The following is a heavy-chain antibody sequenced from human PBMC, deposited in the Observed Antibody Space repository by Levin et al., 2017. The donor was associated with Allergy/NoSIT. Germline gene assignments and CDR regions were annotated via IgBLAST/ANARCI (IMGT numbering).Heavy chain of an antibody. J-gene: IGHJ3*02. CDR1: GFNLNNYN. D-gene: IGHD3-22*01. CDR2: IDIRGSYI. V-gene: IGHV3-21*04. CDR3: TRDISVSDRGHDI. Sequence: SGGSLRLSCASSGFNLNNYNMIWVRQAPGKGLEWVSFIDIRGSYIRYLDSVRGRFTISRDSAKNSLYLQMNSLRDDDTAVYYCTRDISVSDRGHDIWGQGTVVTVSP.